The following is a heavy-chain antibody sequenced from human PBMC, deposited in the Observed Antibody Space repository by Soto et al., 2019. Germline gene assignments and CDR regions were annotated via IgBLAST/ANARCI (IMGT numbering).Heavy chain of an antibody. D-gene: IGHD6-13*01. CDR1: GYSFTSYW. J-gene: IGHJ6*02. V-gene: IGHV5-51*01. CDR2: IYPGDSDT. Sequence: GESLKISCKGSGYSFTSYWIGWVRQMPGKGLEWMGIIYPGDSDTRYSPSFQGQVTISADKSISTAYLQWSSLKASDTAMYYCARSGYSRSDYYYGMDVWGQGTTVTVSS. CDR3: ARSGYSRSDYYYGMDV.